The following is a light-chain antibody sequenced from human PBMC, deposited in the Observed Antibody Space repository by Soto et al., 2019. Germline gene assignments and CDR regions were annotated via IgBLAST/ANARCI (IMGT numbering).Light chain of an antibody. CDR2: KAS. Sequence: DIQMTQSPSTLSASVGDRVTITCRASQSISTWLAWYQQKPGKAPKLLIYKASSLEGGVPSRFSGSGSGTEFTLTTSSLQPDDFAAYYCQQYPNRWTFGQGTKVDIK. V-gene: IGKV1-5*03. CDR1: QSISTW. J-gene: IGKJ1*01. CDR3: QQYPNRWT.